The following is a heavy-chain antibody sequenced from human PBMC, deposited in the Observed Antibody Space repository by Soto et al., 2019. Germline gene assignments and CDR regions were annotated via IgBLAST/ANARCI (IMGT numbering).Heavy chain of an antibody. J-gene: IGHJ6*02. V-gene: IGHV4-59*01. D-gene: IGHD3-22*01. CDR3: ARDQYYDSSGLYYYYYGMDV. Sequence: QVQLQESGPGLVKPSETLSLTCTVSGGSISSYYWSWIRQPPGKGLEWIGYIYYSGSTNYNPSLKSRVTISVDMSKNQFSLKLSSVTAADTAVSYCARDQYYDSSGLYYYYYGMDVWGQGTTVTVSS. CDR1: GGSISSYY. CDR2: IYYSGST.